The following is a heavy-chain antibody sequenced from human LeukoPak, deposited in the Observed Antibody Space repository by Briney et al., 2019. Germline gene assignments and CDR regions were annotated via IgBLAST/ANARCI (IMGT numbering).Heavy chain of an antibody. CDR2: INPNTGAT. D-gene: IGHD2-15*01. CDR1: GYTFTGYY. CDR3: ARDERFCNGDNHYPDLGY. Sequence: GASVKVSCKASGYTFTGYYMFWVRQAPGQGLERMGWINPNTGATKYAQNFQGRVTLTRDTSIRTTFMELSSLRSDDTAFYYCARDERFCNGDNHYPDLGYWGQGTLVTVSS. J-gene: IGHJ4*02. V-gene: IGHV1-2*02.